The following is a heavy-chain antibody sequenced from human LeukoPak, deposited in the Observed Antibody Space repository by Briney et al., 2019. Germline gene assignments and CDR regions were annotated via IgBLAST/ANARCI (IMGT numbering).Heavy chain of an antibody. D-gene: IGHD3-22*01. CDR1: GGSFSGPY. CDR3: ARVLGYYDSSGYSKTMYYFDY. Sequence: SETLSLTCAVYGGSFSGPYWSWIRQPPGKGLEWLAEINHTGRTYYNPSLKSRVTISVDTSKSHFSLKLTSVTAADTAVYYCARVLGYYDSSGYSKTMYYFDYWGQGTLVTVSS. J-gene: IGHJ4*02. CDR2: INHTGRT. V-gene: IGHV4-34*01.